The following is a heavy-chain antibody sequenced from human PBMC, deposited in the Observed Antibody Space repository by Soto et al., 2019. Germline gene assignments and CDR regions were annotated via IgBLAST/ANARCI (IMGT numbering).Heavy chain of an antibody. J-gene: IGHJ6*03. V-gene: IGHV1-69*02. D-gene: IGHD3-3*01. CDR1: GGTFSSYT. Sequence: SVKVSCKASGGTFSSYTISWVRQAPGQGLEWMGRIIPILGIANYAQKFQGRVTITADKSTSTAYMELSSPRSEDTAVYYCARCFWSGYTHYYYYYMDVWGKGTTVTVSS. CDR2: IIPILGIA. CDR3: ARCFWSGYTHYYYYYMDV.